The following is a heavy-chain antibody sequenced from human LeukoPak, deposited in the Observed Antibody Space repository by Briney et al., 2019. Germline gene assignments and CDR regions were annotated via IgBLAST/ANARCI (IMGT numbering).Heavy chain of an antibody. Sequence: SVKVSCKASEGTFSSYAISWVRQAPGQGLEWMGGIIPIFGTANYAQKFQGRVTITADESTSTAYMELSSLRSEDTAVYYCARHQGRYYYDSSGYFSYYFDYWGQGTLVTVSS. J-gene: IGHJ4*02. CDR1: EGTFSSYA. D-gene: IGHD3-22*01. CDR3: ARHQGRYYYDSSGYFSYYFDY. V-gene: IGHV1-69*13. CDR2: IIPIFGTA.